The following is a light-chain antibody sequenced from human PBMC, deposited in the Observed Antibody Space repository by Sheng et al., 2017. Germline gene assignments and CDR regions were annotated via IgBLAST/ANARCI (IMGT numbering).Light chain of an antibody. Sequence: QSALTQHASVSGSPGQSITISCIGSSSDVGGYNYVSWYQHHPGKAHKLIIYNVSNRPSGVSNRFSGSKSGSTASLTISGLQAEDEAHYYCTSFTSSNSLVFGGGTKLTVL. CDR1: SSDVGGYNY. V-gene: IGLV2-14*03. CDR2: NVS. J-gene: IGLJ3*02. CDR3: TSFTSSNSLV.